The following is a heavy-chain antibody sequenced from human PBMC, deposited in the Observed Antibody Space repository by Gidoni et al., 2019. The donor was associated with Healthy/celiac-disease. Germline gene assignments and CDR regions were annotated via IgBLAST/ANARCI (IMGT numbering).Heavy chain of an antibody. CDR3: AKFWSIAAPMPDY. CDR1: AFPVSSYD. Sequence: EVPLSQPRGGLLQPRASLRLSCAASAFPVSSYDRSWVRQAPGKGLEWVADISCSGGSTYYADSVNGRFTISRDNSKNTLYLQMNRLRAEDTAVYYCAKFWSIAAPMPDYWGQGTLVTVSS. CDR2: ISCSGGST. D-gene: IGHD6-6*01. V-gene: IGHV3-23*01. J-gene: IGHJ4*02.